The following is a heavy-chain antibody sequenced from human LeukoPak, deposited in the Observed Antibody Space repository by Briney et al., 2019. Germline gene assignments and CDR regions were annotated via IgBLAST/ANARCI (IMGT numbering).Heavy chain of an antibody. D-gene: IGHD3-16*01. CDR3: ARHGGVSGTYFSPHHYGMDV. J-gene: IGHJ6*02. CDR1: GASISGYY. V-gene: IGHV4-59*08. Sequence: SETLSLTCTVSGASISGYYWSWIRQPPGKGLEWIGFVYYSGSTNYSPSLESRATISIDTSKNQFSLRLSSVTAADTAVYYCARHGGVSGTYFSPHHYGMDVWGQGTTVTVSS. CDR2: VYYSGST.